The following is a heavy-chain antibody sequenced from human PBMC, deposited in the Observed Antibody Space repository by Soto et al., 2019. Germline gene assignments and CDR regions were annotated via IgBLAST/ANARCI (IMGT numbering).Heavy chain of an antibody. D-gene: IGHD6-6*01. CDR3: TRGSRYSSSFDY. CDR1: GYSFTSYY. V-gene: IGHV1-46*03. J-gene: IGHJ4*02. CDR2: INLGGGGA. Sequence: QVQLVQSGAEVKKPGASVKVSCKASGYSFTSYYMHWVRQAPGQGLEWMGIINLGGGGAIYAQKFRGRVTMTRDTSTNTVYMKLGSLRSEDTAVYYCTRGSRYSSSFDYWGQGTLVPVSA.